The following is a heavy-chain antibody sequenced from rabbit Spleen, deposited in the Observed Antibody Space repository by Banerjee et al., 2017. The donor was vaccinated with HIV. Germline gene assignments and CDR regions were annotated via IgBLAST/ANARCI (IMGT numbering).Heavy chain of an antibody. V-gene: IGHV1S45*01. J-gene: IGHJ4*01. D-gene: IGHD1-1*01. CDR2: INSFTGRP. CDR3: ARDLVAVIGWNFNL. Sequence: QEQLVESGGGLVQPEGSLILTCKASGFDFSDGHVISWVRQAPGKGLEWIASINSFTGRPVYATWAKDRFTVSKASWTTVTLQMTSLTAADTATYFCARDLVAVIGWNFNLWGQGTLVTVS. CDR1: GFDFSDGHV.